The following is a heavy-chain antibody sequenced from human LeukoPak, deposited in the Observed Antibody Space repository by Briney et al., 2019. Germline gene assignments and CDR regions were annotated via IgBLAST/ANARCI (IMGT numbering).Heavy chain of an antibody. CDR1: GGYIITSGHY. V-gene: IGHV4-39*07. Sequence: SETLSLTCTVSGGYIITSGHYWGWIRQPPGKGLEWIGSVYYTGVTSTNPFFRSRMSISVDTSKNQFSLNLTPVTAADAAVYYCARERSSSGGHNWFDPWGQGTLVTVSS. CDR3: ARERSSSGGHNWFDP. J-gene: IGHJ5*02. CDR2: VYYTGVT. D-gene: IGHD4-23*01.